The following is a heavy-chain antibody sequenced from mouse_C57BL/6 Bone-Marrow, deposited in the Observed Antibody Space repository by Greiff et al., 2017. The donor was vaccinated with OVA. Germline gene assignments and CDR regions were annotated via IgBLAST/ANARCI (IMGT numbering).Heavy chain of an antibody. Sequence: VHVKQSGAELVRPGSSVKMSCKTSGYTFTSYGINWVKQRPGQGLEWIGYIYIGNGYTEYNEKFKGKATLTSDTSSSTAYMQLSSLTSEDSAIYFCARREVVESPLGAMDYWGQGTSVTVSS. CDR2: IYIGNGYT. CDR1: GYTFTSYG. V-gene: IGHV1-58*01. D-gene: IGHD1-1*01. CDR3: ARREVVESPLGAMDY. J-gene: IGHJ4*01.